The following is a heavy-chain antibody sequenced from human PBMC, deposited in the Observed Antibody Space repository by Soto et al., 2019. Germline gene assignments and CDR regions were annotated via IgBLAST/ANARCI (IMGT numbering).Heavy chain of an antibody. V-gene: IGHV4-59*01. CDR1: GGPISSYY. D-gene: IGHD5-12*01. CDR3: ASSTWTPNGAFDI. CDR2: IYYSGST. J-gene: IGHJ3*02. Sequence: PSETLSLTCTVSGGPISSYYWSWIRQPPGKGLEWIGYIYYSGSTNYNPSLKSRVTISVDTSKNQFSLKLSSVTAADTAVYYCASSTWTPNGAFDIWGQGTMVTV.